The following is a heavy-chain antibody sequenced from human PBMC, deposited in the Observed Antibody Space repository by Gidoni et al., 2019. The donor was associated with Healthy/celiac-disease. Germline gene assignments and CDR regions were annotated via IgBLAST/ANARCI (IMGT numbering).Heavy chain of an antibody. CDR2: IIPIFGTA. V-gene: IGHV1-69*06. CDR3: ARGDSSGYYPLVYFDY. Sequence: IIPIFGTANYAQKFQGRVTITADKSTSTAYMELSSLRSEDTAVYYCARGDSSGYYPLVYFDYWGQGTLVTVSS. D-gene: IGHD3-22*01. J-gene: IGHJ4*02.